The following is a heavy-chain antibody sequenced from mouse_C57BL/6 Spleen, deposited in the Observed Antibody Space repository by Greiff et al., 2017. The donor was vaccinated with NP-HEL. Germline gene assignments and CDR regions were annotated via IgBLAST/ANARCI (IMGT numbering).Heavy chain of an antibody. V-gene: IGHV1-82*01. CDR2: IYPGDGDT. CDR3: ARSATTVVATNWYFDV. Sequence: QVQLQQSGPELVKPGASVKISCKASGYAFSSSWMNWVKQRPGKGLEWIGRIYPGDGDTNYNGKFKGKATLTADKSSSTAYMQLSSLTSEDSAVYFCARSATTVVATNWYFDVWGTGTTVTVSS. J-gene: IGHJ1*03. CDR1: GYAFSSSW. D-gene: IGHD1-1*01.